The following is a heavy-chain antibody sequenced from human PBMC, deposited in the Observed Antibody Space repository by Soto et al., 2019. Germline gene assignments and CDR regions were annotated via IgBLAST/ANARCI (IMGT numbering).Heavy chain of an antibody. CDR2: IQSKTYGEAT. CDR1: GFSFDNAW. V-gene: IGHV3-15*07. D-gene: IGHD2-21*01. CDR3: TSGLIVVVASSRLAGS. Sequence: EVQLVESGGGLLKPGASVRLSCAASGFSFDNAWMNWVLQAPGKGLEWVGRIQSKTYGEATDYAAPVKGRFTISRDDSKNTLYLHMNSLKAEDSAVYYCTSGLIVVVASSRLAGSWGQGTLVTVSS. J-gene: IGHJ5*02.